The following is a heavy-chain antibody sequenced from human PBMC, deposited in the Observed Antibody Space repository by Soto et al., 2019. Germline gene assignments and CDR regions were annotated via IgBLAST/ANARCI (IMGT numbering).Heavy chain of an antibody. CDR3: ARAPMIVGAFDI. J-gene: IGHJ3*02. CDR2: INPSGGST. V-gene: IGHV1-46*01. CDR1: GYTFTSYY. D-gene: IGHD3-22*01. Sequence: QVQLVQSGAEVKKPGASVKVSCKASGYTFTSYYMHWVRQAPGQGLEWMGIINPSGGSTSYVQKFQGRVTMTRDTSTSTVYMELSSLRSEDTAVYYCARAPMIVGAFDIWGQGTMVTVSS.